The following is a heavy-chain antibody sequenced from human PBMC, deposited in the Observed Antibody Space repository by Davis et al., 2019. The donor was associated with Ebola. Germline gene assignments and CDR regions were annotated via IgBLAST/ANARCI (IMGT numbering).Heavy chain of an antibody. CDR3: TKDRGSGGGYYYGMDV. Sequence: GGSLRLSCTDSVITFSSYAMTWVRQAPGKGLEWVSAISGSGGSTYYADSVKGRFTISRDNSKNTLYLQMTSLGAEATAVYRCTKDRGSGGGYYYGMDVWGQGTTVTVSS. CDR1: VITFSSYA. J-gene: IGHJ6*02. D-gene: IGHD3-10*01. V-gene: IGHV3-23*01. CDR2: ISGSGGST.